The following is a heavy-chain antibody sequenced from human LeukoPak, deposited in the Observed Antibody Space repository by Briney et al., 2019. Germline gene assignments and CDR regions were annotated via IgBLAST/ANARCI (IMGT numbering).Heavy chain of an antibody. CDR2: IIPIFGTA. CDR1: GYTFTGYY. D-gene: IGHD1-20*01. J-gene: IGHJ4*02. V-gene: IGHV1-69*05. Sequence: GASVKVSCKASGYTFTGYYMHWVRQAPGQGLEWMGGIIPIFGTANYTQKFQGRVTITTDESTSTAYMELSRLRSEDTAVYYCARGGVTGTTNWGQGTLVTVSS. CDR3: ARGGVTGTTN.